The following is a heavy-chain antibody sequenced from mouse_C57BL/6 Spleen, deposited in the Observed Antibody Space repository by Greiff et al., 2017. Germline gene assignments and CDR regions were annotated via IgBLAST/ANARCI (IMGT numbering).Heavy chain of an antibody. D-gene: IGHD2-3*01. CDR2: IWSGGST. V-gene: IGHV2-4*01. Sequence: VKLQQSGPGLVQPSQSLSITCTVSGFSLTSYGVHWVRQPPGKGLEWLGVIWSGGSTDDNAAFISRLSISKDNSKSQVFFKMNSLQADDTAIYYCAKMGDGYSMDYWGQGTSVTVSS. J-gene: IGHJ4*01. CDR3: AKMGDGYSMDY. CDR1: GFSLTSYG.